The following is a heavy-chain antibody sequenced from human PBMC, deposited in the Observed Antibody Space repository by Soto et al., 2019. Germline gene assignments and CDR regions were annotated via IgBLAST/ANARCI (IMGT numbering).Heavy chain of an antibody. CDR3: ARRMHSGYIDY. CDR1: GGSISSSSYY. CDR2: IYYSGST. D-gene: IGHD1-26*01. J-gene: IGHJ4*02. Sequence: QLQLQESGPGLVKPSEILSLTCTVSGGSISSSSYYWGWIRQPPGKGLEWIGSIYYSGSTYYNPSLKSRVTISVDTSKNQFSLKLSSVTAADTAVYYCARRMHSGYIDYWGQGTLVTVSS. V-gene: IGHV4-39*01.